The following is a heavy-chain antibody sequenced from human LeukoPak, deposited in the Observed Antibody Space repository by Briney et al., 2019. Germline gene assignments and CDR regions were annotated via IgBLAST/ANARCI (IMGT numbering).Heavy chain of an antibody. CDR1: GFTFSSYA. CDR3: AKAGAVPRLLTNYYFDY. V-gene: IGHV3-23*01. CDR2: ISGSGGST. Sequence: GGSLRLSCAASGFTFSSYAMSWVRQAPGKGLEWVSAISGSGGSTYYADSVKGRFTISRDNSKNTLYLQMNSLRAEDTAVYYCAKAGAVPRLLTNYYFDYWGQGTLVTVSS. J-gene: IGHJ4*02. D-gene: IGHD2-15*01.